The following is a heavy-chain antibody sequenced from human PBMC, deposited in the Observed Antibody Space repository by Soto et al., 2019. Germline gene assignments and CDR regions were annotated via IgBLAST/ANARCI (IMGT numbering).Heavy chain of an antibody. CDR3: ARDDYKDGGNNWFDP. CDR1: GGSITNYY. V-gene: IGHV4-4*07. J-gene: IGHJ5*02. D-gene: IGHD3-16*01. Sequence: QVQLQQSAPGLVKASETLSLTCTVSGGSITNYYWSWIRQPAGKGLDWIGRMYTKERTNYNLSFKSRVTMSVDTSKNQFSLKLNAVTAADTAVYYCARDDYKDGGNNWFDPWGQGTLVTVSS. CDR2: MYTKERT.